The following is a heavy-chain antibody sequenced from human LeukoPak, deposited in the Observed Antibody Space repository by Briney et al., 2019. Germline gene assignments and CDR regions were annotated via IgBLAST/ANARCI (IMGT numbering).Heavy chain of an antibody. V-gene: IGHV3-15*01. J-gene: IGHJ4*02. D-gene: IGHD2-8*01. CDR2: IKSKSDGGTT. Sequence: PGGSLRLSCSDSRFTFSNAWMSWVRQAPGNGLEWVGRIKSKSDGGTTDYAEPVKGRFTISREDSKNTLYLQMNSLKTEDTAVYYCSTVYLGTRGQGTLVTVSS. CDR1: RFTFSNAW. CDR3: STVYLGT.